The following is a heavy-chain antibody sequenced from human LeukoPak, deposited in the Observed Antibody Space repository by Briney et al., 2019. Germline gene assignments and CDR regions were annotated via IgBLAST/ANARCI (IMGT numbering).Heavy chain of an antibody. J-gene: IGHJ2*01. CDR2: VHPSGGST. V-gene: IGHV1-46*01. CDR1: VYTFTSYY. Sequence: ASVNLSCKSSVYTFTSYYMHWLRQAPGQGLEWMGIVHPSGGSTSYAQKFQGRVTMTRDTATSTVYMELSSLRSEDTALYYCARITMTTSGWYFDLWGRGSLVTVSS. D-gene: IGHD3-22*01. CDR3: ARITMTTSGWYFDL.